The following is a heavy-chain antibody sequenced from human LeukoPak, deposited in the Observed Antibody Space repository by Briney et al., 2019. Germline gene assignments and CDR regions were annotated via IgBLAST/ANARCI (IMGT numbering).Heavy chain of an antibody. CDR1: GGSISSYY. CDR2: IYYTGNT. Sequence: SETLSLTCTVSGGSISSYYWSWIRQPPAKGLEWIGYIYYTGNTKYNASLKIRVTISVDTSKNQFSLTLSSVTAADTAVYYCARYGRYYGSGSYYNPKRDYYYYYGMDVWGQGTTVTVSS. J-gene: IGHJ6*02. V-gene: IGHV4-59*12. D-gene: IGHD3-10*01. CDR3: ARYGRYYGSGSYYNPKRDYYYYYGMDV.